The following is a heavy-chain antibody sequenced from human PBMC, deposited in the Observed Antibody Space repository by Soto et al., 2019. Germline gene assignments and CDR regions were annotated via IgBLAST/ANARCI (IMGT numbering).Heavy chain of an antibody. J-gene: IGHJ4*02. CDR2: IYNTGST. V-gene: IGHV4-59*02. CDR3: ARGPGASGTYHYYFDY. Sequence: PSETLSLTCTVSGDSVSTYWWSWIRQPPGKGLEWIAYIYNTGSTNYNPSLESRVTISLDASKNQFSLKLSSVTAADTAVYYCARGPGASGTYHYYFDYWGPGTLVTVSS. CDR1: GDSVSTYW. D-gene: IGHD3-10*01.